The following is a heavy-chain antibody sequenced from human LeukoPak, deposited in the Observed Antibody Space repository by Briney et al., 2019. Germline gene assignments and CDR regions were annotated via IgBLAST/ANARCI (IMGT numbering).Heavy chain of an antibody. D-gene: IGHD6-19*01. CDR2: ISAYNGNT. Sequence: ASVNVSCKASGYTFTSYGISWVRQAPGQGLEWMGWISAYNGNTNYAQKLKGRATMTTDTSTSTAYMELRSLRSDDTAVYYCASWLAVAVSNWFDPWGQGTLVTVSS. J-gene: IGHJ5*02. CDR1: GYTFTSYG. V-gene: IGHV1-18*01. CDR3: ASWLAVAVSNWFDP.